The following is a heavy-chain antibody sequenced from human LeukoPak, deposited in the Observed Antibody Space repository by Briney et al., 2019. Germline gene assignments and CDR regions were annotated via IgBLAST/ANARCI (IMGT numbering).Heavy chain of an antibody. CDR3: ASLTVIYGSGDLDY. J-gene: IGHJ4*02. CDR2: IYHSGST. V-gene: IGHV4-4*02. CDR1: GGSISSSNW. Sequence: PSETLSLTCAVSGGSISSSNWWSWVRQPPGKGLEWIGEIYHSGSTNYNPSLKSRATISVDKSKNQFSLKLSSVTAADTAVYYCASLTVIYGSGDLDYWGQGTLVTVSS. D-gene: IGHD3-10*01.